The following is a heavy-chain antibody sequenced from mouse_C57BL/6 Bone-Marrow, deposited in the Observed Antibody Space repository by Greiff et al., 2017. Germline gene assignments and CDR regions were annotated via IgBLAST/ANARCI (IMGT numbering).Heavy chain of an antibody. CDR1: GYTFTSYW. J-gene: IGHJ3*01. D-gene: IGHD3-1*01. CDR3: SRSDTGVWTY. CDR2: IYPGSGST. Sequence: QVQLQQPGAELVKPGASVTMSCKASGYTFTSYWIPWVKQTPGHGLEWIGDIYPGSGSTNYNQKFKSKATLTVDNSSSTASMQLSSLPSEDSAAYYCSRSDTGVWTYWGQGTMVTVSA. V-gene: IGHV1-55*01.